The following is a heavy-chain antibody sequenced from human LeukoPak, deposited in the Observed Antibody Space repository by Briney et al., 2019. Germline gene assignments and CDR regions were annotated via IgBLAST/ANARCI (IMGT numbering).Heavy chain of an antibody. CDR2: IYYSGTT. CDR1: GGSISSSSYY. Sequence: SETLSLTCSVSGGSISSSSYYWGWLRQPPGKGLQWIGSIYYSGTTYYNPSLKSRVTISLDTSKNQFSLRLTAVTAADTAVYYCASRNSGSYYDSYYFDYWGQGTLVTVSS. V-gene: IGHV4-39*01. D-gene: IGHD1-26*01. CDR3: ASRNSGSYYDSYYFDY. J-gene: IGHJ4*02.